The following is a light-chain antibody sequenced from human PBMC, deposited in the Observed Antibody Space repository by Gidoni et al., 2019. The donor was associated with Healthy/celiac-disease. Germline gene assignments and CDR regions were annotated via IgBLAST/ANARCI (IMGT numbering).Light chain of an antibody. CDR2: DAS. V-gene: IGKV1-5*01. Sequence: DIQMTQSPSTLSASVGDRVTIPCRASQSISSWLAWYQQKPGKAPKLLIYDASSLESGVPSRFSGSGSGTEFTLTISSLQPDDFATYYCQQYNSYSTFGRGTKVEIK. J-gene: IGKJ1*01. CDR3: QQYNSYST. CDR1: QSISSW.